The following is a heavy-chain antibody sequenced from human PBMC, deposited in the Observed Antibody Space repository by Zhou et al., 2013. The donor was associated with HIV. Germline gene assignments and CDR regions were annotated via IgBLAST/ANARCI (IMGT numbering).Heavy chain of an antibody. Sequence: QVQLQESGPGLVKPSETLSLTCTVSGGSISSHYWSWIRQPPGKGLEWIGYIYYSGSTNYNPSLKSRVTISVDTSKNQFSLKLSSVTAADTAVYYCARVFDVGLTYYFDYWGQGTLVTVSS. J-gene: IGHJ4*02. CDR3: ARVFDVGLTYYFDY. CDR1: GGSISSHY. CDR2: IYYSGST. V-gene: IGHV4-59*11. D-gene: IGHD1-26*01.